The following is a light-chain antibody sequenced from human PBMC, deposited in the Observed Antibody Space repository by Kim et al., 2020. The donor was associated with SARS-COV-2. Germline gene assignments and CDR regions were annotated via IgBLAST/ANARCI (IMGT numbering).Light chain of an antibody. Sequence: GQKLTISCSGRSTNLVSNIVSLYQPLPGTAPKLLIYSNNQRPSGVPGRFSGSKSGTSASLAISGLQSEDEADYYCATWDDSLNGWVFGGGTQLTVL. CDR2: SNN. V-gene: IGLV1-44*01. CDR3: ATWDDSLNGWV. CDR1: STNLVSNI. J-gene: IGLJ3*02.